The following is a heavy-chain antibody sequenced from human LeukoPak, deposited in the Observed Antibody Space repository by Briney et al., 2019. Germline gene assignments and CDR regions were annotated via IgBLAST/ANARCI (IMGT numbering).Heavy chain of an antibody. CDR1: GFTFSNYW. CDR3: ARDFAAAVG. J-gene: IGHJ4*02. Sequence: GGSLRLSCAASGFTFSNYWMSWVRQAPGKGLEWVASIKQDGSEAYYVDSVRGRFIVSRDNAKNSVFLQMNSLRAEDTAVYYCARDFAAAVGWGQGTLVTVSS. CDR2: IKQDGSEA. V-gene: IGHV3-7*01. D-gene: IGHD6-13*01.